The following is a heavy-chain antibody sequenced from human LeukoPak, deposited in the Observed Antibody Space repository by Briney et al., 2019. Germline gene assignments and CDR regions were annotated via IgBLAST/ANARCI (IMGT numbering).Heavy chain of an antibody. CDR3: ARVWGSTGDLNY. CDR2: IKEGGSEK. CDR1: GFIITDYW. V-gene: IGHV3-7*01. D-gene: IGHD7-27*01. J-gene: IGHJ4*02. Sequence: PGGSLRLSCAASGFIITDYWMYWVRQAPGRGLAWVANIKEGGSEKNYVDSVKGRFTISRDNAKNSVYLQMNSLRGEDTAVYYCARVWGSTGDLNYWGQGTLVTVSS.